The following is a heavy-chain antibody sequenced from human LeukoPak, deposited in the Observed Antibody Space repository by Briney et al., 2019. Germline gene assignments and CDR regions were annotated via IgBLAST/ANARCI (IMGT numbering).Heavy chain of an antibody. D-gene: IGHD2-15*01. J-gene: IGHJ4*02. CDR1: GGSISSYY. CDR3: ARTYCSGGSCHFDY. V-gene: IGHV4-59*08. Sequence: PSETLSLTCTASGGSISSYYWTWVRQPPGKGLEWIGYIFYSGTTDSNPSLKSRVTISVDTSKNQFSLKLSSVTAADTAVYYCARTYCSGGSCHFDYWGQGTLVTVSS. CDR2: IFYSGTT.